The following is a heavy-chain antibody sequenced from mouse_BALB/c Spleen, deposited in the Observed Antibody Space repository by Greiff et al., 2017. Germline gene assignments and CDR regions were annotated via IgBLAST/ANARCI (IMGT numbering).Heavy chain of an antibody. CDR2: INPSTGYT. J-gene: IGHJ4*01. Sequence: QVQLQQSGAELAKPGASVKMSCTASGYTFTSYWMHWVKQRPGQGLEWIGYINPSTGYTEYNQKFKDKATLTADKSSSTAYMQLSSLTSEDSAVYYCARLYYYAMDYWGQGTSVTVSS. V-gene: IGHV1-7*01. CDR3: ARLYYYAMDY. CDR1: GYTFTSYW.